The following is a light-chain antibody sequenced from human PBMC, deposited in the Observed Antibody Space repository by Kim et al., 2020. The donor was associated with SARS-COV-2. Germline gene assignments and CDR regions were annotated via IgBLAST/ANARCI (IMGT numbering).Light chain of an antibody. V-gene: IGKV1-8*01. J-gene: IGKJ1*01. CDR1: QAISSY. CDR2: AAS. CDR3: QQYYGYPWT. Sequence: AIRMTQSPSSLSASTGDTVTITCRASQAISSYLAWFQQKPGRAPKLLIHAASTLESGVPSRFSGSGSGTDFTLTINCLRSEDFATYSCQQYYGYPWTFGQGTKVDIK.